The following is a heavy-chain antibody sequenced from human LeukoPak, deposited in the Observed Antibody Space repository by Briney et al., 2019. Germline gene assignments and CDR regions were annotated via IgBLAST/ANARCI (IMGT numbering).Heavy chain of an antibody. Sequence: SETLSLTCSVSGGSISSSSYYWSWIRQPPGKGLEWIGSIYYSGSTYYNPSLKSRVTISVDTSKNQFSLKLSSVTAADTAVYYCARRMITFGGNDYWGQGTLVTVSS. D-gene: IGHD3-16*01. V-gene: IGHV4-39*01. CDR2: IYYSGST. J-gene: IGHJ4*02. CDR1: GGSISSSSYY. CDR3: ARRMITFGGNDY.